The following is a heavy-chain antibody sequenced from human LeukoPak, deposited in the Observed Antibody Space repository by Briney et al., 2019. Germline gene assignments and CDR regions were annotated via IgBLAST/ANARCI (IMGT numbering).Heavy chain of an antibody. J-gene: IGHJ6*02. D-gene: IGHD3-22*01. CDR3: ARDLYDSSGYSHYYYYYGMDV. CDR2: ISAYNGNT. Sequence: WASVKVSCKASGYTFTSYGISWVRQAPGQGLEWMGWISAYNGNTNYAQKLQGRVTMTTDTSTSTAYMELRSLRSDDTAVYYCARDLYDSSGYSHYYYYYGMDVWGQGTTVTVSS. CDR1: GYTFTSYG. V-gene: IGHV1-18*01.